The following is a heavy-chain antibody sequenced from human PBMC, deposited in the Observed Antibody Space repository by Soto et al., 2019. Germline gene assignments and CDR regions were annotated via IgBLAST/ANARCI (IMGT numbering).Heavy chain of an antibody. CDR3: ARDGVAXXTGISGY. CDR2: INVYNGDT. V-gene: IGHV1-18*04. D-gene: IGHD2-8*01. CDR1: GYTFTGYY. Sequence: ASVKVSCKASGYTFTGYYIHWVREAPGQGLEWMGWINVYNGDTKYAQKFQGRVTMTTDTSTSTVYMELRSLTSDDTAVYYCARDGVAXXTGISGYWGQGTLVTVSS. J-gene: IGHJ4*02.